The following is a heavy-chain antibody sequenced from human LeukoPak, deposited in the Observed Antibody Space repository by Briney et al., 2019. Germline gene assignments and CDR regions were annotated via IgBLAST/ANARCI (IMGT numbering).Heavy chain of an antibody. J-gene: IGHJ4*02. CDR1: GFTFSAYH. V-gene: IGHV3-48*02. D-gene: IGHD2-21*01. CDR3: AGGCQDYSRVDY. Sequence: GGSLRLSCAASGFTFSAYHINWVRQAPGKGLEWISYISTTGTTIHYADSVKGRFAISRDNAKSSLYLQMNSLRDEDTAVYYCAGGCQDYSRVDYWGQGTLVTVSS. CDR2: ISTTGTTI.